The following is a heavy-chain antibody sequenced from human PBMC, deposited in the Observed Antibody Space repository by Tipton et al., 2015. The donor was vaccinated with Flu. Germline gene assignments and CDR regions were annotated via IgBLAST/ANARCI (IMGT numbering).Heavy chain of an antibody. CDR3: ARRDYSNYVSQPKNWFDL. D-gene: IGHD4-11*01. V-gene: IGHV4-38-2*02. J-gene: IGHJ5*02. CDR1: GDSIRSDYF. Sequence: TLSLTCIVSGDSIRSDYFWGWIRQPPGKGLEWIGQISRGGATYYNSSLQSRATISVDSSRNRFSLKVRSVTAADTATYHCARRDYSNYVSQPKNWFDLWGQGILVIVSS. CDR2: ISRGGAT.